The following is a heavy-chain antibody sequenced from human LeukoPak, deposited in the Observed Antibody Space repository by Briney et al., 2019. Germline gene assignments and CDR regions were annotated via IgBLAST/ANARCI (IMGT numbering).Heavy chain of an antibody. Sequence: ASVKVSCKASGLTFPSFGFTWVRQAPGRGLEWMGWVSAYNGVTNYAQSLRGRVTMSTDTSTSTVYMELRSLTYDDTAVYYCARGGRDGMDVWGQGTTVTVSS. CDR2: VSAYNGVT. V-gene: IGHV1-18*01. D-gene: IGHD6-25*01. J-gene: IGHJ6*02. CDR3: ARGGRDGMDV. CDR1: GLTFPSFG.